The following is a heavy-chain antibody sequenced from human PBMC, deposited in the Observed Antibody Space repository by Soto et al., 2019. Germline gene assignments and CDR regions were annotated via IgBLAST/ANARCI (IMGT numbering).Heavy chain of an antibody. CDR3: TRGPRQISTGTGAY. V-gene: IGHV3-74*01. Sequence: EVQLVESGGGLVPPGGSVRLSCAASGFIFKMYWMHWVRQTPGKGLVWISRIYNDGSYTDYADSVKGRFTISRDNVNDTLYLQMNNLRAEDSGLYYCTRGPRQISTGTGAYWGQGTQVTVSS. CDR2: IYNDGSYT. CDR1: GFIFKMYW. J-gene: IGHJ4*02. D-gene: IGHD3-10*01.